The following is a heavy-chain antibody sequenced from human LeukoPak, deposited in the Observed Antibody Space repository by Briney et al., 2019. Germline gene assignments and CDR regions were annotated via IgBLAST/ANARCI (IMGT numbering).Heavy chain of an antibody. D-gene: IGHD3/OR15-3a*01. J-gene: IGHJ5*02. CDR1: GDSITTGGYS. V-gene: IGHV4-30-2*01. CDR2: FYHSGNT. Sequence: SETLSLTCEVSGDSITTGGYSWSWIRQPPGKGLEWLGYFYHSGNTYYNPSLESRVTMSIDASKNQLSLKATSVTAADTAVYYCARVPYNFGSGGSDGWFDPWGQGSLVIVSS. CDR3: ARVPYNFGSGGSDGWFDP.